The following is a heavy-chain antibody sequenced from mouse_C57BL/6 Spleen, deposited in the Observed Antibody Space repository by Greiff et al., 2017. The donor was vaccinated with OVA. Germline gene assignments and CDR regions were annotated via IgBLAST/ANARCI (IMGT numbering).Heavy chain of an antibody. Sequence: VQLQQSGAELVRPGTSVKLSCKASGYTFTSYWMHWVKQRPGQGLEWIGVIDPSDSYTNYNQKFKGKATLTVDTSSSTAYMHLSSLTSEDSAVYYCARRLGQGWYFDVWGTGTTVTVSS. CDR3: ARRLGQGWYFDV. CDR2: IDPSDSYT. J-gene: IGHJ1*03. CDR1: GYTFTSYW. D-gene: IGHD4-1*01. V-gene: IGHV1-59*01.